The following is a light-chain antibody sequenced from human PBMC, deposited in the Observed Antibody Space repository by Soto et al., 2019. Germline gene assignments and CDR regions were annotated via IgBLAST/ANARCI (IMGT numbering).Light chain of an antibody. CDR3: QQYGASPLT. CDR2: GAS. V-gene: IGKV3-20*01. CDR1: QTVPNNY. Sequence: EIVLTQSPGTLSLSAGDGVSLSCRASQTVPNNYLAWYQQKPDQAPRLLIFGASNRATGIPDRSGGSGSGTDSTLSISRLEPEDFAVYYCQQYGASPLTFGGGARLEV. J-gene: IGKJ4*01.